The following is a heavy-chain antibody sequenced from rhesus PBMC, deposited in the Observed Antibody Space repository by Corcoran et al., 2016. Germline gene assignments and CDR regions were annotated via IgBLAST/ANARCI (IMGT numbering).Heavy chain of an antibody. CDR1: GGSISSSY. J-gene: IGHJ4*01. CDR3: ARRNSNQGDFDY. V-gene: IGHV4S11*01. CDR2: IDRSGST. Sequence: QVQLQESGPGLVKPSETLSLTCAVSGGSISSSYWSWIRQAPGKGLEWIGRIDRSGSTSNNPSPKRRVTLSVDTSKNQFSLKLSCVTAADTAVYYCARRNSNQGDFDYWGQGVLVTVSS. D-gene: IGHD4-23*01.